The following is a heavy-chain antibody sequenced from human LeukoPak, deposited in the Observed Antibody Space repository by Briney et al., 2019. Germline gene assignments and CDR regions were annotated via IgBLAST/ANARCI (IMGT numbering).Heavy chain of an antibody. J-gene: IGHJ6*02. Sequence: ASVKVSCKASGYTFTSYGISWVRQAPGQGLEWMGWISAYNGNTNYAQKLQGRVTMTTDTSTSTAYMELRSLRSDDTAAYYCARETPPYYYDSSGYPVYYYYGMDVWGQGTTVTVSS. CDR1: GYTFTSYG. D-gene: IGHD3-22*01. V-gene: IGHV1-18*01. CDR3: ARETPPYYYDSSGYPVYYYYGMDV. CDR2: ISAYNGNT.